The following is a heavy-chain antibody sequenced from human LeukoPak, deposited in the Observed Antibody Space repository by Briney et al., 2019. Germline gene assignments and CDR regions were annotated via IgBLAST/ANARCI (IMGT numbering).Heavy chain of an antibody. Sequence: SETLSLTCTVSGGSISSSSYYWGWIRQPPGKGLEWIGRVGSFSYSGSTYYNPFLKSRVTISLDTSKNQFSLKLSSVTAADTAVYYCARDRHYSGYVEVWGQGTLVTVSS. D-gene: IGHD5-12*01. J-gene: IGHJ4*02. CDR1: GGSISSSSYY. V-gene: IGHV4-39*07. CDR2: FSYSGST. CDR3: ARDRHYSGYVEV.